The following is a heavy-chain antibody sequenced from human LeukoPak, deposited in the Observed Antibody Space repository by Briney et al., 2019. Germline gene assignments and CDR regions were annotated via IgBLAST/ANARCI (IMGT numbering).Heavy chain of an antibody. CDR1: GGTFSSYA. V-gene: IGHV1-69*04. J-gene: IGHJ4*02. D-gene: IGHD2-15*01. CDR3: ARDSGYCSGGSCLDY. CDR2: IIPILGIA. Sequence: SVKVSCKASGGTFSSYAISWVRQAPGQGLEWMGRIIPILGIANYAQKFQGRVTITADKSTSTAYMELSSLRSEDTAVYYCARDSGYCSGGSCLDYWGQGTLVTVSS.